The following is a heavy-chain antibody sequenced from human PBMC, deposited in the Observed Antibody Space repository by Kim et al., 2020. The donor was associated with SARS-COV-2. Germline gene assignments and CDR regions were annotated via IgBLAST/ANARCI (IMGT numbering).Heavy chain of an antibody. J-gene: IGHJ4*02. CDR3: ARGENVWFGAY. CDR2: A. Sequence: ANYAQKFQGRVTITAEESTSTAYMELSSLRSEDTAVYYCARGENVWFGAYWGQGTLVTVSS. D-gene: IGHD3-10*01. V-gene: IGHV1-69*01.